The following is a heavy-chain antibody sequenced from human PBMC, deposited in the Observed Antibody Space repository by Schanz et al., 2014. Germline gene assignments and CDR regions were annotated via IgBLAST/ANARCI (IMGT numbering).Heavy chain of an antibody. CDR2: ISGSGGST. J-gene: IGHJ4*02. CDR3: AKDPSHGDYDYYFDY. V-gene: IGHV3-23*01. Sequence: EVQLLDSGGGLVQPGGSLRLSCAASGFTFSTYAMSWVRQAPGKGLEWVSAISGSGGSTYYADSVKGRFTISRDNSKNTLYLQMNSLRAEDTAVYYCAKDPSHGDYDYYFDYWAREPWSPSPQ. CDR1: GFTFSTYA. D-gene: IGHD3-22*01.